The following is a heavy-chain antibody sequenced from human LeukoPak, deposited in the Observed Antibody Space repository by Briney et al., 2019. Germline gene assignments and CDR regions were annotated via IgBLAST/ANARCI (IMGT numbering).Heavy chain of an antibody. CDR1: GYTFSPYG. J-gene: IGHJ6*02. CDR3: ARRKYGADYNGMGV. V-gene: IGHV1-18*01. D-gene: IGHD4/OR15-4a*01. CDR2: INPQKTNT. Sequence: ASVKVSCKASGYTFSPYGINWVRLARGRGPEYMASINPQKTNTHYAQKFQSSVTVTDDTSTNTAYMEVRSLRSDDTAIYYCARRKYGADYNGMGVWGQGTTVTVSS.